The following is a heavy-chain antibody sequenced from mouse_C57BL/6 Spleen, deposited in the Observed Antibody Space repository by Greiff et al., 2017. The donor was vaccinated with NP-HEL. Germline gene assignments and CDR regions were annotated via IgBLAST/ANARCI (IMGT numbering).Heavy chain of an antibody. V-gene: IGHV2-2*01. D-gene: IGHD2-1*01. J-gene: IGHJ4*01. CDR3: ASQDYGNYAMDY. CDR2: IWSGGST. Sequence: VKLMESGPGLVQPSQSLSITCTVSGFSLTSYGVHWVRQSPGKGLEWLGVIWSGGSTDYNAAFISRLSISKDNSKSQVFFKMNSLQADDTAIYYCASQDYGNYAMDYWGQGTSVTVSS. CDR1: GFSLTSYG.